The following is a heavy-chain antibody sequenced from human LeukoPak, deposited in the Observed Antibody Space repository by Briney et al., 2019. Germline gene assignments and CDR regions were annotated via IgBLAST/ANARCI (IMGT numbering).Heavy chain of an antibody. V-gene: IGHV4-59*01. CDR2: IYYSGST. CDR1: GGSISSYY. CDR3: ASSHPEYFQH. Sequence: SETLSLTCTVSGGSISSYYWSWIRQPPGKGLEWIGYIYYSGSTNYNPSLKSRVTISVDTSKNQFSLKLSSVTAADTAVYYYASSHPEYFQHWGQGTLVTVSS. J-gene: IGHJ1*01.